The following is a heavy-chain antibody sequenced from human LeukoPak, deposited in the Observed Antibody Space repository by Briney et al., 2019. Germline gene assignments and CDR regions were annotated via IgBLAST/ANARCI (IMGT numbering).Heavy chain of an antibody. V-gene: IGHV1-8*03. CDR2: MNPNSGHT. D-gene: IGHD3-3*01. J-gene: IGHJ6*03. Sequence: WASVKVSCKASGYTFSSSDINWVRQATGQGLEWMGWMNPNSGHTGYAQKFQGRITFTRNTSISTAYMELSSLRPEDTAVYFCARGVDYALWSDSSYQFYYMDVWGKGATVTVSS. CDR3: ARGVDYALWSDSSYQFYYMDV. CDR1: GYTFSSSD.